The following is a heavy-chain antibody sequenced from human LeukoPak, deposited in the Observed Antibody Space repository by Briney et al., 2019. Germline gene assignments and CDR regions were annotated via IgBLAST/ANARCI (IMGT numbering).Heavy chain of an antibody. D-gene: IGHD4-23*01. CDR3: AREAVDPLGYYYGMDV. Sequence: PGRSLRLSCVASGFTFSSYAMHWVRQAPGKGLEWVAVIYYDGRNKYYADSVKGRFTISRDNSKNTVYLQMNSLRGEDTAVYYCAREAVDPLGYYYGMDVWGQGTTVTVSS. CDR1: GFTFSSYA. J-gene: IGHJ6*02. CDR2: IYYDGRNK. V-gene: IGHV3-33*01.